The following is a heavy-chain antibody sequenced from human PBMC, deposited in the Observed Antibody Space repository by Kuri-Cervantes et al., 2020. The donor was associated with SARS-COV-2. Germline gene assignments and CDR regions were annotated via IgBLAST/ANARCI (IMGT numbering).Heavy chain of an antibody. CDR2: ISYDGSNK. V-gene: IGHV3-30-3*01. J-gene: IGHJ4*02. D-gene: IGHD5-18*01. CDR1: GFTFSSYA. CDR3: ARDPLYVDTAMVTFLESDY. Sequence: GGSLRLSCAASGFTFSSYAMHWVRQAPGKGLEWVAVISYDGSNKYYADSVKGRFTISRDNSKNTLYLQMNSLRAEDTAVYYCARDPLYVDTAMVTFLESDYWGQGTLVTVSS.